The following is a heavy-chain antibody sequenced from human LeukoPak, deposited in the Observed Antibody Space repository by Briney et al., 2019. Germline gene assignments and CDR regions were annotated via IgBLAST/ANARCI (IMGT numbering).Heavy chain of an antibody. CDR2: IIPIFGTA. CDR1: GGTFSSYA. V-gene: IGHV1-69*05. D-gene: IGHD3-22*01. Sequence: ASVKVSCKASGGTFSSYAISWVRQAPGQGLEWMGRIIPIFGTANYAQKFQGRVTMTRNTSISTAYMELSSLRSEDTAVYYCARGPYYYYYDSSGYYFGSDLDVHDYWGQGTLVTVSS. J-gene: IGHJ4*02. CDR3: ARGPYYYYYDSSGYYFGSDLDVHDY.